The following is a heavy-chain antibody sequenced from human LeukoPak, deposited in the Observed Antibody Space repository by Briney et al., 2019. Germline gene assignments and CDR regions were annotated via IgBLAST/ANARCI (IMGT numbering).Heavy chain of an antibody. CDR2: FTDSFSDNNGRT. V-gene: IGHV3-23*01. CDR3: AKGKINHEGAFDI. Sequence: PGGSLRLSCAASGFSFSSYAMSWVRQAPGKGLEWVSGFTDSFSDNNGRTQYTDSVQGRFTISRDNSKNTLYLQMNSLRAEDTAIYYCAKGKINHEGAFDIWGQGAMVTVSS. CDR1: GFSFSSYA. J-gene: IGHJ3*02.